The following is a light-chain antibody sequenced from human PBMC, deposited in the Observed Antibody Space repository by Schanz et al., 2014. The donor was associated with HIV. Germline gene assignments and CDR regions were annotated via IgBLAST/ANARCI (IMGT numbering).Light chain of an antibody. CDR2: EVT. Sequence: SALTQPASVSGSPGQSITISCTGTSSDVGGYNYVSWYQQHPGKAPKLMIYEVTKRPSGVSDRFSGSKSGNTASLTISGLQAEDEADYYCSSYAGTTPFVVFGGGTKVTVL. CDR1: SSDVGGYNY. J-gene: IGLJ2*01. V-gene: IGLV2-23*02. CDR3: SSYAGTTPFVV.